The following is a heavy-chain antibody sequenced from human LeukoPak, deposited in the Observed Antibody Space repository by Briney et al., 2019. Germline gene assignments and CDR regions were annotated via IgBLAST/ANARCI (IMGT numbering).Heavy chain of an antibody. Sequence: SETLSLTCTVSGGSVTTYYWSWIRQPPGKGLEWIGYIYDSGSTNYNPSLKSRVIISLDTSKNQFSLKLSSVTAADTAVYFCARGLIDGYNSHSLDYWGQGTLVTVSS. D-gene: IGHD5-24*01. CDR2: IYDSGST. CDR3: ARGLIDGYNSHSLDY. V-gene: IGHV4-59*02. CDR1: GGSVTTYY. J-gene: IGHJ4*02.